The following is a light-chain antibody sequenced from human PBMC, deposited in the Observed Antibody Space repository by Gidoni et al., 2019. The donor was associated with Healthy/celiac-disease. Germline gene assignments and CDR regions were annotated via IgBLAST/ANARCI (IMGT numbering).Light chain of an antibody. CDR2: YDS. CDR3: QVWDSSSDHPEV. V-gene: IGLV3-21*04. J-gene: IGLJ2*01. Sequence: SYVLTQPPSVSVARGKTARITCGGNNIGSKSVHWYQQKPGQAPVLVIYYDSDRPSGIPERFSGSNSGNTATLTISRVEAGDEADYYCQVWDSSSDHPEVFGGGTKLTVL. CDR1: NIGSKS.